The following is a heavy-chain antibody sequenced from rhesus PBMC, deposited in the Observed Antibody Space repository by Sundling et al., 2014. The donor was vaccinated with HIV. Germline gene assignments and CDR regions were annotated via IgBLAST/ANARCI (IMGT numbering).Heavy chain of an antibody. CDR2: IYASSAST. V-gene: IGHV4-143*01. CDR1: GGSISGGYY. CDR3: ARAKSGSFSLRFDS. J-gene: IGHJ4*01. Sequence: QVQLQESGPGLVKPSETLSLTCAVSGGSISGGYYWSWIRQPPGKGLEWIGNIYASSASTNYNPSLKSRVTISTDTSKNQFSLKLSSVTAEDTAVYYCARAKSGSFSLRFDSWGQGVLVTVSS. D-gene: IGHD3-16*01.